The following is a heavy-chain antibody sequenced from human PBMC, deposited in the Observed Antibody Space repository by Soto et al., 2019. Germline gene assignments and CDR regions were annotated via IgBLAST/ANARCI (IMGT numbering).Heavy chain of an antibody. V-gene: IGHV1-18*01. Sequence: QVHLVQSGAEVKKPGASVKVSCKASGYTFTSYGITWVRQAPGQGLEWMGWISAHNGNTDYAQKLQGRVRVTRDTPTGTAYMELRRLRSDDTAVYYCARGRYGDYWGQGALVTVSS. CDR3: ARGRYGDY. CDR1: GYTFTSYG. D-gene: IGHD1-1*01. CDR2: ISAHNGNT. J-gene: IGHJ4*02.